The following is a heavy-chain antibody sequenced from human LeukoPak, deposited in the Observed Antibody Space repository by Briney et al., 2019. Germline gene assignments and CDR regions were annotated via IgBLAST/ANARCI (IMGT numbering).Heavy chain of an antibody. Sequence: ASVKVSCKASGYTFTGYYMHWVRQAPGQGLEWMGWINPNSGGTNYAQKFQGRVTMTRDSSISTAYMELSRLRSDDTAVYYCARAADTAMVRYYYYMDVWGKGTTVTVSS. J-gene: IGHJ6*03. V-gene: IGHV1-2*02. CDR1: GYTFTGYY. CDR3: ARAADTAMVRYYYYMDV. D-gene: IGHD5-18*01. CDR2: INPNSGGT.